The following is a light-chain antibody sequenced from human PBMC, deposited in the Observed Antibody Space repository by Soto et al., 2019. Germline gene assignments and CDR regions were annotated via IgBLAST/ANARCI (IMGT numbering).Light chain of an antibody. CDR2: EVT. J-gene: IGLJ3*02. Sequence: QSALTQPASVSGSPGQSITISCTGTSSDVGGYNYVSWFQQHPGQAPKIMIYEVTHRPSGVSNRFSGSKSGNTASLTISGLQAEDEADYYCSSYTSTNTGVFGGGTKLTVL. CDR1: SSDVGGYNY. CDR3: SSYTSTNTGV. V-gene: IGLV2-14*01.